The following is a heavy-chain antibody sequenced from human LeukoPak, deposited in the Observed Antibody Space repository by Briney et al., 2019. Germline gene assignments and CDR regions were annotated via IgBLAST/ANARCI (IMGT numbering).Heavy chain of an antibody. J-gene: IGHJ5*02. D-gene: IGHD3-22*01. Sequence: SVKVSCKASGGTFSSYAISWVRQAPGQGLEWMGGIIPIFGTANYAQKFQGRVTITTDESTSTAYMELSSLRSEDTAVYYCARDRLGDSSRYYSRWFDPWGQGTLVTVSS. V-gene: IGHV1-69*05. CDR1: GGTFSSYA. CDR2: IIPIFGTA. CDR3: ARDRLGDSSRYYSRWFDP.